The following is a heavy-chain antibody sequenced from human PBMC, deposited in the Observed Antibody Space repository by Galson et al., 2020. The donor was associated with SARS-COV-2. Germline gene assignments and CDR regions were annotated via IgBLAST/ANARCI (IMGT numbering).Heavy chain of an antibody. V-gene: IGHV3-7*01. CDR2: IKQDGIEK. CDR3: ARDHYDYIWGSYRATFDH. D-gene: IGHD3-16*02. Sequence: GGSLRLSCAASGFTFSTYWMTWVRQAPGKGLEWVANIKQDGIEKFYVDSVKGRFTISRDNPKNSLYLQMNSLRAEDTAVYYCARDHYDYIWGSYRATFDHWGQGILVTVSS. CDR1: GFTFSTYW. J-gene: IGHJ4*02.